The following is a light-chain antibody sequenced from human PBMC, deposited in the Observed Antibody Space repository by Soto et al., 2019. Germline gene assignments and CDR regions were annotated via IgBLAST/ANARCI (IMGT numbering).Light chain of an antibody. J-gene: IGLJ7*01. Sequence: QSALTQPPSASGSPGQSVTISCTGTSSDVGGYNYVSWYQQYPGRAPKLMIYEVTKRPSGVPDRFSGSKSGTSASLAISGLQSEDEADYYCAAWDDSLNGPVFGGGTQLTVL. CDR2: EVT. CDR3: AAWDDSLNGPV. CDR1: SSDVGGYNY. V-gene: IGLV2-8*01.